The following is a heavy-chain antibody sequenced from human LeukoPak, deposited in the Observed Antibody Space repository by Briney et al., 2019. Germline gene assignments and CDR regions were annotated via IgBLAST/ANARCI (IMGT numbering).Heavy chain of an antibody. J-gene: IGHJ4*02. CDR3: ARGGSLIVVVPY. CDR2: ISSSSSYI. D-gene: IGHD3-22*01. CDR1: GFTFSSYS. V-gene: IGHV3-21*01. Sequence: GGSLRLSCAASGFTFSSYSMNWVRQAPGKGLEWVSSISSSSSYIYYADSVKGRFTISRDNAKNSLYLQMNSLRAEDTAVCYCARGGSLIVVVPYWGQGTLVTVSS.